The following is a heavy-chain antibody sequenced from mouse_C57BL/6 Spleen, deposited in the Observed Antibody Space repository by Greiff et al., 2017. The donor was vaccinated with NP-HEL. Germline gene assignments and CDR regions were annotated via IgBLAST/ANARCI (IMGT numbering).Heavy chain of an antibody. J-gene: IGHJ2*01. CDR1: GYTFTSYW. V-gene: IGHV1-59*01. D-gene: IGHD2-12*01. Sequence: QVQLQQPGAELVRPGTSVKLSCKASGYTFTSYWMHWVKQRPGQGLEWIGVIDPSDSYTNYIQKFKGKATLTVDTSSSTAYMQLSSLTSEDAAVDYCERNYTIFDYWGQGTTLTVSS. CDR3: ERNYTIFDY. CDR2: IDPSDSYT.